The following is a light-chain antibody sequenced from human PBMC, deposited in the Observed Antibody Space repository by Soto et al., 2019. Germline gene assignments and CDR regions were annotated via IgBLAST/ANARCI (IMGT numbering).Light chain of an antibody. CDR1: QTVRNNY. CDR2: DAS. CDR3: QQYHDWPLYT. Sequence: EFVLTQSPGTLSLSPGERATLSCRASQTVRNNYLAWYQQKPGQAPRLLIYDASSRATGIPDRFSGGGSGTEFTLSISSLQSEDFAVYYCQQYHDWPLYTFGQGTKVDIK. J-gene: IGKJ2*01. V-gene: IGKV3-20*01.